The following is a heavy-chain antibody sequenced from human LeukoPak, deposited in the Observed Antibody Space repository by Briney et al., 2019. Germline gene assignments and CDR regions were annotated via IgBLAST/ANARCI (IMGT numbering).Heavy chain of an antibody. D-gene: IGHD3-10*01. CDR2: IDHSGVT. CDR3: ARALVRGAARPFDY. CDR1: GHSISSGDYY. Sequence: SETLSLICSVSGHSISSGDYYWSWIRQSPERGLEWVGYIDHSGVTYFNPSLDSRVLLSMDTSRNHFSLELRSVTVADTAVYYCARALVRGAARPFDYWGQGTLVTVSS. V-gene: IGHV4-30-4*01. J-gene: IGHJ4*02.